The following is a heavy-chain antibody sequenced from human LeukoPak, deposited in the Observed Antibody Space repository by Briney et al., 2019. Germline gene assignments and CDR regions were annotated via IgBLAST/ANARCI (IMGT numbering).Heavy chain of an antibody. CDR2: IWSDGKNK. V-gene: IGHV3-33*08. CDR1: GFTFSSSA. D-gene: IGHD2-21*01. J-gene: IGHJ3*02. CDR3: VRERGPYNDFDI. Sequence: PGGSPRLSCAASGFTFSSSAMSWVRQAPGKGLEWVSVIWSDGKNKFYADSVKGRFTIFRDNSKKTLDLQLNSLRAEDTALYYCVRERGPYNDFDIWGQGTMVTVSS.